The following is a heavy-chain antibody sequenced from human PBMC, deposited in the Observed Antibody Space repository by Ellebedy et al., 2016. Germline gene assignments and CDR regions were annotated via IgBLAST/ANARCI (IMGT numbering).Heavy chain of an antibody. Sequence: GESLKISXAASGFTFSSYAMHWVRQAPGKGLEWVAVISYDGSNKYYADSVKGRFTISRDNSKNTLYLQMNSLRAEDTAVYYCARGIAVAGTPYFDYWGQGTLVTVSS. V-gene: IGHV3-30-3*01. CDR1: GFTFSSYA. D-gene: IGHD6-19*01. J-gene: IGHJ4*02. CDR3: ARGIAVAGTPYFDY. CDR2: ISYDGSNK.